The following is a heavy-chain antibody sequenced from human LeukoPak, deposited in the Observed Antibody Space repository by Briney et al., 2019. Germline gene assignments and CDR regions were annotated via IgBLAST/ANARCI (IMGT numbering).Heavy chain of an antibody. CDR3: ATDQDYYGSGSSSSGMDV. CDR2: FDPEDGES. D-gene: IGHD3-10*01. Sequence: ASVKVSCKVSGYTLTELSMHWVRQAPGKGLEWMGGFDPEDGESIYAQKFQGRVTMTEDTSTDTAYMELSSLRSEDTAVYYCATDQDYYGSGSSSSGMDVWGQGTTVTVSS. J-gene: IGHJ6*02. V-gene: IGHV1-24*01. CDR1: GYTLTELS.